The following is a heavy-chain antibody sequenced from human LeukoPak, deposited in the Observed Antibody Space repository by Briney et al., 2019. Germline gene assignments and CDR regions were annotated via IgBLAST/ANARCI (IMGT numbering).Heavy chain of an antibody. D-gene: IGHD1-26*01. CDR1: GGSISSYY. CDR2: IYYSGST. CDR3: AGSGSYYISDY. Sequence: SETLSLTCTVSGGSISSYYWSWIRQPPGKGLEWIGYIYYSGSTNYNSSLKSRVTISVDTSKNQFSLKLSSVTAADTAVYYCAGSGSYYISDYWGQGTLVTVSS. J-gene: IGHJ4*02. V-gene: IGHV4-59*01.